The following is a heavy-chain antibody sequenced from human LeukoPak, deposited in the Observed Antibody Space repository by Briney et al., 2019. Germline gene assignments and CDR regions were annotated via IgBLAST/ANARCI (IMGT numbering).Heavy chain of an antibody. V-gene: IGHV3-30-3*01. CDR1: GFTFSSYA. CDR2: ISYDGSNK. CDR3: ARGRGGFDY. J-gene: IGHJ4*02. Sequence: PGRSLRLSCAASGFTFSSYAMHWVRQAPGKGLEWVAVISYDGSNKCYADSVKGRFTISRDNSKNTLYLQMNSLRAEDTAVYYCARGRGGFDYWGQGTLVTVSS.